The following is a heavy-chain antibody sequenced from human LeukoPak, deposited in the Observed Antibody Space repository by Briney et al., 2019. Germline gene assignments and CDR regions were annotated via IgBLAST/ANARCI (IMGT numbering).Heavy chain of an antibody. J-gene: IGHJ4*02. CDR2: INPSGGSA. CDR1: GYTFSIYN. Sequence: ASVKVSCKASGYTFSIYNMHWVRQAPGQGLEWMGIINPSGGSASDAQKFQGRLTMTRDTSTSTLYMELSSLRSEDTTVYYCAREGVAATGLDYWGQGTLVTVSS. D-gene: IGHD6-13*01. V-gene: IGHV1-46*01. CDR3: AREGVAATGLDY.